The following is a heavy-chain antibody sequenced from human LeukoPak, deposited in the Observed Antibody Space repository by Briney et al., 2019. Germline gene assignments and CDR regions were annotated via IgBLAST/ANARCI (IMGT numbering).Heavy chain of an antibody. CDR1: GGTFSSYA. CDR3: ASPMTRNYGDYGNAY. CDR2: IIPILGIA. D-gene: IGHD4-17*01. J-gene: IGHJ4*02. Sequence: PEASVKVSCKASGGTFSSYAISWVRQAPGQGLEWMGRIIPILGIANYAQKFQGRVTITADKSTSTAYMELSSLRSEDTAVYYCASPMTRNYGDYGNAYWGQGTLVTVSS. V-gene: IGHV1-69*04.